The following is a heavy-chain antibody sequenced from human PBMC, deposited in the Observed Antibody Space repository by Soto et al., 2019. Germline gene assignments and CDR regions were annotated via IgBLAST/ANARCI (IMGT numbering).Heavy chain of an antibody. Sequence: ASVKVSCKASGYTLTSYAMNWVRQDTGQGLEWMGWMNPNSGNTGYAQKFQGRVTMTRNTSISTAYMELSSLRSEDTAVYYCARILRFCPTNNWFDPWGQGTLVTVSS. CDR3: ARILRFCPTNNWFDP. CDR1: GYTLTSYA. CDR2: MNPNSGNT. J-gene: IGHJ5*02. D-gene: IGHD3-3*01. V-gene: IGHV1-8*01.